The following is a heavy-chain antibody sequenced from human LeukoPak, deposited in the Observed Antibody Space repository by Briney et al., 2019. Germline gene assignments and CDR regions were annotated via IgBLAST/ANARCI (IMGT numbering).Heavy chain of an antibody. CDR1: GYSFTSYW. CDR3: ARLIRYSNKPSYYYYYYMDV. D-gene: IGHD4-11*01. V-gene: IGHV5-51*01. J-gene: IGHJ6*03. Sequence: GESLKISCKGSGYSFTSYWIGWVRQMPGKGLEWMGIIYPGDSDTRYSPSFQGQVTISADKSISTAYLQWSSLKASDTAMYYCARLIRYSNKPSYYYYYYMDVWGKGTTVTVSS. CDR2: IYPGDSDT.